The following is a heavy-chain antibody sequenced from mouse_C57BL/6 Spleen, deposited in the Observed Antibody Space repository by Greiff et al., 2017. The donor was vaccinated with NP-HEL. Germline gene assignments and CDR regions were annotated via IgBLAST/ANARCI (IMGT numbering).Heavy chain of an antibody. CDR2: ISSGGDYI. J-gene: IGHJ4*01. D-gene: IGHD1-2*01. V-gene: IGHV5-9-1*02. CDR1: GFTFSSYA. CDR3: TRGSTAYAMDY. Sequence: EVHLVESGEGLVKPGGSLKLSCAASGFTFSSYAMSWVRQTPEKRLEWVAYISSGGDYIYYADTVKGRFTISRDNARNTLYLQMSSLKSEDTAMYYCTRGSTAYAMDYWGQGTSVTVSS.